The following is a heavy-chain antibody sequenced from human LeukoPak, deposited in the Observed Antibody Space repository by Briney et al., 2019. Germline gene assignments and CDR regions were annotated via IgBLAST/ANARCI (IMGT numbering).Heavy chain of an antibody. CDR3: ANLRPAAAGHWFES. CDR2: VYYSGST. Sequence: SETLSLTCTVSGASISGYYWSWIRQPPGKGLEYIGYVYYSGSTNYNASLKSRVIISLDTPRNQFSLSLTFVTAADTATYYCANLRPAAAGHWFESWGQGTLVTVSP. D-gene: IGHD2-2*01. CDR1: GASISGYY. V-gene: IGHV4-59*01. J-gene: IGHJ5*01.